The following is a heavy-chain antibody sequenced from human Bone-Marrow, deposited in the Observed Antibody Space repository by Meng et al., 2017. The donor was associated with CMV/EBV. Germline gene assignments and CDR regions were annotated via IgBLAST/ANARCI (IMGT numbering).Heavy chain of an antibody. J-gene: IGHJ6*01. CDR1: GFTFSSYA. CDR2: ISGSGGST. CDR3: AKESSWYLERGGYYYGMDV. D-gene: IGHD6-13*01. Sequence: GESLKISCAASGFTFSSYAMSWVRQAPGKGQEWVSAISGSGGSTYYADSVKGRFTISRDNSKNTLYLQMNSLRAEDTAVYYCAKESSWYLERGGYYYGMDVWGQGTTVTGSS. V-gene: IGHV3-23*01.